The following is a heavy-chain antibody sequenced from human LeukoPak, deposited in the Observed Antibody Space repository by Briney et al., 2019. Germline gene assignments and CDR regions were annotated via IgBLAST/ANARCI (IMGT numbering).Heavy chain of an antibody. CDR1: GFNFSNYG. V-gene: IGHV3-30*02. CDR2: IWYGGSNT. Sequence: GGSLRLSCAASGFNFSNYGMHWVRQAPGKGLEWVAVIWYGGSNTYYADSVKGRFTISRDNSKNTLDLQMKSLRGEDAALYYCAKAVGASRPFDYWGQGTLVTVSS. CDR3: AKAVGASRPFDY. D-gene: IGHD1-26*01. J-gene: IGHJ4*02.